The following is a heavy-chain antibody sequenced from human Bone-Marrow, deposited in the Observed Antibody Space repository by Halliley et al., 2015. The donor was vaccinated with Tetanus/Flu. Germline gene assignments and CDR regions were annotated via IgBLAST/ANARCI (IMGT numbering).Heavy chain of an antibody. CDR1: GYRFTSFG. CDR3: AREGEKLVAGGRGGFDP. D-gene: IGHD6-19*01. J-gene: IGHJ5*02. V-gene: IGHV1-18*01. Sequence: QLVQSGGEVKKPGASVKVSCKASGYRFTSFGITWVRQAPGQGLEWMGWISGYDGNAGYAQSLQGRVTMTTDTSTNTAYMELRSLRSGDTAVYYCAREGEKLVAGGRGGFDPWGQGTLVTVSS. CDR2: ISGYDGNA.